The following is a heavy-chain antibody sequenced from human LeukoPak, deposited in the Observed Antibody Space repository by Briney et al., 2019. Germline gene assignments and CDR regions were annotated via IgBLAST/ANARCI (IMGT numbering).Heavy chain of an antibody. V-gene: IGHV1-46*01. D-gene: IGHD2-2*01. Sequence: GASVKVSCKASGYTFTSYYMHWVRQAPGQGLEWMGIINPSGGSTSYAQKFQGRVTMTRDTSTSTVYMELSSLRSEDTAVYYCARGSQLLYYYYYGMDVWGQGTTVTVSS. CDR1: GYTFTSYY. CDR3: ARGSQLLYYYYYGMDV. CDR2: INPSGGST. J-gene: IGHJ6*02.